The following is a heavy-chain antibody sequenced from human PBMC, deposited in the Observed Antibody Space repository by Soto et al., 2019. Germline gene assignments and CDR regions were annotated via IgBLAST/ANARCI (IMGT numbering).Heavy chain of an antibody. J-gene: IGHJ4*02. V-gene: IGHV4-4*02. Sequence: LSLTCAVSGGFTSTNNWWSWVRQPPGKGLEWIGDAYHSGSTEYNPSLKSRVSISVDKSKNQISLKLTSATAADTAVYYCARSPPSSYYGGSGTFDYWGQGTLVTVSS. CDR3: ARSPPSSYYGGSGTFDY. CDR2: AYHSGST. CDR1: GGFTSTNNW. D-gene: IGHD3-10*01.